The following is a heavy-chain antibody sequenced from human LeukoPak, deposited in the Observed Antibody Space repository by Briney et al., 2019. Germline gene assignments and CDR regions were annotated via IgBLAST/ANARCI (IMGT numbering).Heavy chain of an antibody. J-gene: IGHJ4*02. CDR1: GFTFSTYT. CDR3: AREDWYDSSGYNPFDY. D-gene: IGHD3-22*01. Sequence: GGSLRLSCAASGFTFSTYTMNWVRQAPGKGLEWVSSISTSSTIYYADSVKGRFTISRDNAKNSPYLQMNSLRDEDTAVYFCAREDWYDSSGYNPFDYWGQGTLVTVSS. CDR2: ISTSSTI. V-gene: IGHV3-48*02.